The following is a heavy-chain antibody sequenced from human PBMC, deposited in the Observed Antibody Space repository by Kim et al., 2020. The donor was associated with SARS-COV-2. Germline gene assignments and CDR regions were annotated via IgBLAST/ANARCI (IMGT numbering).Heavy chain of an antibody. D-gene: IGHD3-3*01. V-gene: IGHV4-39*01. CDR3: ARHKGNTIFGVVIIDAFEY. Sequence: SETLSLTCTVSGGSISSSSYYWGWIRQPPGKGLEWIGSIYYSGSTYYNPSLKSRVTISVDTSKNQFSLKLSSVTAADTAVYYCARHKGNTIFGVVIIDAFEYWGPRKM. CDR1: GGSISSSSYY. CDR2: IYYSGST. J-gene: IGHJ3*01.